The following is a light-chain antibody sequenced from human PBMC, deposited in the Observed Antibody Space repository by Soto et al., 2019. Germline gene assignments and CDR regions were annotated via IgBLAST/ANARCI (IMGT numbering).Light chain of an antibody. CDR3: QQRSTWPRWT. J-gene: IGKJ1*01. CDR2: DTS. Sequence: ESVLTQSPSTLSFSPWERSTLSSMASQSISSYFAWYQQKPGQAPRLLIYDTSTRATGIPARFSGSGSGTDLTLTISSLEPEDIAVYYCQQRSTWPRWTFGQGTKVDIK. CDR1: QSISSY. V-gene: IGKV3-11*01.